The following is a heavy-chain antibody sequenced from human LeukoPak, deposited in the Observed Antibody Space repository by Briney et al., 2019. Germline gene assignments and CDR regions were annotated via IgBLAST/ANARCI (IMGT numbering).Heavy chain of an antibody. D-gene: IGHD2-2*01. J-gene: IGHJ4*02. CDR1: GFTFSSYE. V-gene: IGHV3-48*03. CDR2: ISSSGSAI. Sequence: GGPLRHSCAASGFTFSSYEMNGVGQAPGKGLEWVSYISSSGSAIYYADSVKGRFTISRDNAKNSLYLQMNSLRAEDTAVYYCARKYCSSISCLFDYWGQGTLVTVSS. CDR3: ARKYCSSISCLFDY.